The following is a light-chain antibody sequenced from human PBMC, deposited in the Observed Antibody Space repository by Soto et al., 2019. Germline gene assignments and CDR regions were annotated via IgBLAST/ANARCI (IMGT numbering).Light chain of an antibody. CDR2: DAS. CDR3: QQRSNWPSKST. J-gene: IGKJ2*01. Sequence: EIVLTQSPATLSLSPGARATLSLRASHSVSSYLAWYQQKPGQAPRLPIYDASNRATGIPARFRGSGSGTDFTLTISSLEPQAVAVYYCQQRSNWPSKSTFGQGTKLEIK. CDR1: HSVSSY. V-gene: IGKV3-11*01.